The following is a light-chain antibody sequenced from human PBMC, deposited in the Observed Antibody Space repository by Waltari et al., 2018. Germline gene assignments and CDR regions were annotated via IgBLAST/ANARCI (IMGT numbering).Light chain of an antibody. J-gene: IGKJ2*01. CDR1: QTVSDY. V-gene: IGKV1-39*01. CDR3: QQSYTMGYT. CDR2: AAS. Sequence: DIQMTQSPSSLSASVGDRVTITCRASQTVSDYLNWYQKQPGKAPKLLIYAASRLQRGVPSRFSGSGSSTDFTLSISSLQPEDFATYYCQQSYTMGYTFGQGTKLEIK.